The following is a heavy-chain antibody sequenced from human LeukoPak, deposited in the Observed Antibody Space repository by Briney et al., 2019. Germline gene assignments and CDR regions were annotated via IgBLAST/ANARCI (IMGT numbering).Heavy chain of an antibody. CDR3: ARDKRGYSGYDWGGTFRY. CDR2: IYSGADT. Sequence: GGTLRLSCAASGFTFSSYGMSWVRQAPGKGLDYVSVIYSGADTYYADSVKGRFTISRDNSKNSLYLQMNSLRAEDTAVYYCARDKRGYSGYDWGGTFRYWGQGTLVTVSS. CDR1: GFTFSSYG. V-gene: IGHV3-66*01. D-gene: IGHD5-12*01. J-gene: IGHJ4*02.